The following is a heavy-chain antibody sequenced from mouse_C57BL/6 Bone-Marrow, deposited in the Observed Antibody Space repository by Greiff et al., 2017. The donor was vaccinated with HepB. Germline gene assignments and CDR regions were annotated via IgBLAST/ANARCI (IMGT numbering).Heavy chain of an antibody. Sequence: QVQLKQSGAELVRPGTSVKVSCKASGYAFTNYLIEWVKQRPGQGLEWIGVINPGSGGTNHNEKFKGKATLTADKSSSTAYMQLSSLTSEDSAVYFCARRYYGSSLAWFAYWGQGTLVTVSA. CDR1: GYAFTNYL. CDR2: INPGSGGT. V-gene: IGHV1-54*01. D-gene: IGHD1-1*01. CDR3: ARRYYGSSLAWFAY. J-gene: IGHJ3*01.